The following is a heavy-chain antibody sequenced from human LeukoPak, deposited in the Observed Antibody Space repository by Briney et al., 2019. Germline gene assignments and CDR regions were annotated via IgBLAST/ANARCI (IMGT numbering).Heavy chain of an antibody. CDR2: ISGSGGST. J-gene: IGHJ3*02. CDR1: GFTFSSYA. V-gene: IGHV3-23*01. D-gene: IGHD3-10*01. CDR3: VRDMVRGVSDAFDI. Sequence: GGSLRLSCAASGFTFSSYAMSWVRQAPGKGLEWVSAISGSGGSTYYADSVKGRFTISRDNAKNSLYLQMNSLRVEDTAVYYCVRDMVRGVSDAFDIWGQGTMVTVSS.